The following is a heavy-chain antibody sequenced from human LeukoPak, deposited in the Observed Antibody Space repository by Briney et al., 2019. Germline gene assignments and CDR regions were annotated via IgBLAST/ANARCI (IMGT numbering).Heavy chain of an antibody. J-gene: IGHJ6*03. CDR3: ARDAYYYDSSGYSPPSRYYYYMDV. D-gene: IGHD3-22*01. CDR1: GFTFSSYS. V-gene: IGHV3-48*04. CDR2: ISSSSSTI. Sequence: GGSLRLSCAASGFTFSSYSMNWVRQAPGKGLEWVSYISSSSSTIYYADSVKGRFTISRDNDKNSLYLQMNSLRAEDTAVYYCARDAYYYDSSGYSPPSRYYYYMDVWGKGTTVTVSS.